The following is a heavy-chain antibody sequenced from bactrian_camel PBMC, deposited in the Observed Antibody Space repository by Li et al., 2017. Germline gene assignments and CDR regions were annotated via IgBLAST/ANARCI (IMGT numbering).Heavy chain of an antibody. CDR3: SAKHDLKHYGSCDPNPPSEWQKY. V-gene: IGHV3S6*01. CDR2: MNSDNDP. Sequence: HVQLVESGGGSGQAGGSLRLSCIASGYTYSSCCMGWFRQSPGKEREGVASMNSDNDPYYVDSVKGRFTISQEYDKKTLYLQMNSLKPEDTGMYYCSAKHDLKHYGSCDPNPPSEWQKYWGQGTQVTVS. J-gene: IGHJ4*01. CDR1: GYTYSSCC. D-gene: IGHD6*01.